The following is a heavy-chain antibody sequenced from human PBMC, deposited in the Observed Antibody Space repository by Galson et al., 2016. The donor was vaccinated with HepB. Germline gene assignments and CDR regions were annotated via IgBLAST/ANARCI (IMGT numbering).Heavy chain of an antibody. CDR3: TRHAYYYDSSGYYSPMGDFDS. CDR1: GFTFSGSA. D-gene: IGHD3-22*01. J-gene: IGHJ4*02. CDR2: IRNKANSYAT. Sequence: SLRLSCAASGFTFSGSAIHWVRQASGKGLEWVGRIRNKANSYATAYGASVKGRFTISRDDSKNTAYLQMNSLKTEDSAVYYCTRHAYYYDSSGYYSPMGDFDSWGQGTLVTVFS. V-gene: IGHV3-73*01.